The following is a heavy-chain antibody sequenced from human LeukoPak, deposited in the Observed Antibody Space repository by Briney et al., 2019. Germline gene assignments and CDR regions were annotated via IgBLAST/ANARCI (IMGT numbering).Heavy chain of an antibody. Sequence: GGSLRLSCAASGFTFDDYAMHWVRRAPGKGLEWVSVISWNSGSIGYADSVKGRFTISRDNAKNSLYLQMNSLRAEDTALYYCAKELSSGYAFDIWGQGTTVTVSS. D-gene: IGHD3-22*01. CDR2: ISWNSGSI. CDR3: AKELSSGYAFDI. V-gene: IGHV3-9*01. CDR1: GFTFDDYA. J-gene: IGHJ3*02.